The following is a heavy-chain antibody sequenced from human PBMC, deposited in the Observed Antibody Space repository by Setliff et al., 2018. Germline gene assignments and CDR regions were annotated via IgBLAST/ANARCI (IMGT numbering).Heavy chain of an antibody. V-gene: IGHV4-59*11. CDR3: ASDAGGTISLAVFDY. D-gene: IGHD3-16*01. Sequence: PSETLSLTCTVSGGSISSHYWSWIRQPPGKGLEWIGSIYYSGSTNHNPSLKSRVTISVDTSKNQVCLKLSSVTAADTAVYYCASDAGGTISLAVFDYWGQGTLVTVSS. J-gene: IGHJ4*02. CDR1: GGSISSHY. CDR2: IYYSGST.